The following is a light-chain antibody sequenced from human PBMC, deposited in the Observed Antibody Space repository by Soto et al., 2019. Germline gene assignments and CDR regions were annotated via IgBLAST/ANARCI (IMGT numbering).Light chain of an antibody. CDR3: QQSYSTPPWT. CDR1: QSIVTY. J-gene: IGKJ1*01. CDR2: AAS. Sequence: DIEMTQSPSSLSASVGDRVTITCRSSQSIVTYLNWYLLKPGKAPKLLIYAASNLQSGVSSRFSGSGSGTDFTLTISSLQPEEYATYYCQQSYSTPPWTFGQGTKVDIK. V-gene: IGKV1-39*01.